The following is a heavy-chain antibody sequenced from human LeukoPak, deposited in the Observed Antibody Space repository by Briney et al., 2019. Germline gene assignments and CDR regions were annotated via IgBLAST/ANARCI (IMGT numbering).Heavy chain of an antibody. CDR1: GGSFSGYY. Sequence: PSETLSLTCAVYGGSFSGYYWSWIRQPPGKGLEWIGEINHSGSTNYNPSLKSRVTISVDTSKNQFSLRLSSVTAADTAVYYCARGRRYSYGYHIGYWGQGTLVTVSS. D-gene: IGHD5-18*01. CDR2: INHSGST. CDR3: ARGRRYSYGYHIGY. V-gene: IGHV4-34*01. J-gene: IGHJ4*02.